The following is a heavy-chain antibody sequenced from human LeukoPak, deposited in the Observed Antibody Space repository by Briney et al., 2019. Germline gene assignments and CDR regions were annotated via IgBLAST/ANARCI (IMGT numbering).Heavy chain of an antibody. D-gene: IGHD3-22*01. Sequence: GGSPRLSCAASGFTFSSYALTWVRQAPGKGLEWVSSISGTGFSTYYADSVKGRFTISRDSSKNTLYLQMNNLRAEDTAVYYCAKDPYTYYYDSSGYNLDYWGQGTLVIVSS. CDR1: GFTFSSYA. J-gene: IGHJ4*02. CDR2: ISGTGFST. V-gene: IGHV3-23*01. CDR3: AKDPYTYYYDSSGYNLDY.